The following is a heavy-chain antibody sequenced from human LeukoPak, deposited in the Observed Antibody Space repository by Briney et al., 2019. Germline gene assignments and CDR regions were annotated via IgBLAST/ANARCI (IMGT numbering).Heavy chain of an antibody. CDR2: IYTSGST. D-gene: IGHD5-24*01. J-gene: IGHJ5*02. Sequence: SETLSLTCTVSGGSISSYDWSWIRQPAGKGLEWIGRIYTSGSTNYNPSLKSRVTISVDTSKNQFSLKLSSVTAADTAVYYCARSVEMATIGDWFDPWGQGTLVTVSS. V-gene: IGHV4-4*07. CDR3: ARSVEMATIGDWFDP. CDR1: GGSISSYD.